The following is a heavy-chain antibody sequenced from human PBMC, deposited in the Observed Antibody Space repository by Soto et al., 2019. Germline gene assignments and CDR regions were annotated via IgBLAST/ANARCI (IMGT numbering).Heavy chain of an antibody. CDR2: INSDGSST. J-gene: IGHJ6*02. Sequence: PGGSLRLSCAASGFTFSRYWMHWVRQAPGKGLVWVSRINSDGSSTSYADSVKGRFTISRDNAKNTLYLQMNSLRAEDTAVYYCARDYYDSSGPYGMDVWGQGTTVTVSS. CDR1: GFTFSRYW. D-gene: IGHD3-22*01. CDR3: ARDYYDSSGPYGMDV. V-gene: IGHV3-74*01.